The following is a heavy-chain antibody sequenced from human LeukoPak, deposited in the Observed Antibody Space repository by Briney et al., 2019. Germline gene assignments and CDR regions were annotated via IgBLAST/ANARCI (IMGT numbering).Heavy chain of an antibody. V-gene: IGHV1-2*02. J-gene: IGHJ4*02. CDR3: AKDPIYYGSGS. Sequence: GASVKVSCKASGYTFTDYYINWVRQAPGQGLEWIGWINPNSGDTNYAQKFQDRVTMTRDTSISTAYIEVNFLRSDDTAVYYCAKDPIYYGSGSGGQGTLVTVSS. CDR1: GYTFTDYY. CDR2: INPNSGDT. D-gene: IGHD3-10*01.